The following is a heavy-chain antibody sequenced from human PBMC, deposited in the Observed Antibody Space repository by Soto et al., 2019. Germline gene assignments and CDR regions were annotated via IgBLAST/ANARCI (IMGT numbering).Heavy chain of an antibody. CDR3: ARRKQQLALGIFDY. D-gene: IGHD6-13*01. CDR1: GGSISSYY. Sequence: PSETLSLTCTVSGGSISSYYWSWIRQPPGKGLEWIGYIYYSGSTNYNPSLKSRVTISVDTSKNQFSLKLSSVTAADTAVYYCARRKQQLALGIFDYWGQGTLVTVSS. J-gene: IGHJ4*02. CDR2: IYYSGST. V-gene: IGHV4-59*08.